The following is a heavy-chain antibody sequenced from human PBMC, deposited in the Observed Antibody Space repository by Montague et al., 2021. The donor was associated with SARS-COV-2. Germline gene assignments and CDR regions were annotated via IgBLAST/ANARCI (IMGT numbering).Heavy chain of an antibody. CDR3: ARIWGGTRGVAFDL. D-gene: IGHD1-26*01. CDR2: IDWDDDK. CDR1: GFSRSTSGMG. Sequence: PALVKPTQTLTLTCTFSGFSRSTSGMGVSWIRQPPGKALEWLALIDWDDDKYYSTSLKTRLTISKDTSKNQVVLTVTNMDPVDTATYYCARIWGGTRGVAFDLWGQGTMVTVSS. J-gene: IGHJ3*01. V-gene: IGHV2-70*01.